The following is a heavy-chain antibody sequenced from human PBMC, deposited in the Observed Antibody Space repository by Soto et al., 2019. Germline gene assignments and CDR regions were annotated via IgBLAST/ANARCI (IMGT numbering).Heavy chain of an antibody. CDR3: ARTPWDGYPGYYFVY. V-gene: IGHV4-59*12. Sequence: PSETLSLTCTVSGGFISSYFWSWIRQPPGKGLEWIGYIYYTGSTNYHPSLKSRVTISLDTSKNHFSLKLSSVTAADTAVYSCARTPWDGYPGYYFVYWAQGTLVPVS. D-gene: IGHD1-26*01. CDR1: GGFISSYF. CDR2: IYYTGST. J-gene: IGHJ4*02.